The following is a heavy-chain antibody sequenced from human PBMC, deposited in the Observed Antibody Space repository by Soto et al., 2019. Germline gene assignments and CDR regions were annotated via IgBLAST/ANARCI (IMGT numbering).Heavy chain of an antibody. CDR3: AKDTLDSSGYSYYYYYGMDV. D-gene: IGHD3-22*01. CDR1: GFTFSSYA. CDR2: ISGSGGST. J-gene: IGHJ6*02. V-gene: IGHV3-23*01. Sequence: HPVGSLRLSCAASGFTFSSYAMSWVRQAPGKGLEWVSAISGSGGSTYYADSVKGRFTISRDNSKNTLYLQMNSLRAEDTAVYYCAKDTLDSSGYSYYYYYGMDVWGQGTTVTVSS.